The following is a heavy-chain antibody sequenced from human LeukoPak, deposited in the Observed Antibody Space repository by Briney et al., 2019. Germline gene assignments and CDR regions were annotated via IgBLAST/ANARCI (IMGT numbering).Heavy chain of an antibody. Sequence: ASVKVSCKASGYTFTGYYMHWVRQAPGQGLEWMGWINPNSGGTNYAQKFQGWVTMTRDTSISTAYMELSRLRSDDTAVYYCARALYYDYVWGSFVWFDPWGQGTLVTVSS. J-gene: IGHJ5*02. CDR2: INPNSGGT. V-gene: IGHV1-2*04. CDR1: GYTFTGYY. CDR3: ARALYYDYVWGSFVWFDP. D-gene: IGHD3-16*01.